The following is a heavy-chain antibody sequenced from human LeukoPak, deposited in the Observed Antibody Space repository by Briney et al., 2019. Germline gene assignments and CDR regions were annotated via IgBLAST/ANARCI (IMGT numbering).Heavy chain of an antibody. CDR2: IYYSGST. J-gene: IGHJ3*02. V-gene: IGHV4-59*13. D-gene: IGHD3-10*01. Sequence: PSEPLSLTCTVSGGSISSYYWSWIRQPPGKGLEWIGYIYYSGSTNYNPSLKSRVTISVDTSKNQFSLKLSSVTAADTAVYYCARTLPITMVRGPLRAFDIWGQGTMVTVSS. CDR3: ARTLPITMVRGPLRAFDI. CDR1: GGSISSYY.